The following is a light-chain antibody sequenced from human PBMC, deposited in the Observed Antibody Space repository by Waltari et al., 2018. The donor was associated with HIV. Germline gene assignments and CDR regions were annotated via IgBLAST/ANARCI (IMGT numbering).Light chain of an antibody. CDR2: GAS. CDR1: QSLSSN. V-gene: IGKV3-15*01. CDR3: QQYSGT. Sequence: EVVMTQSPATLPVSPGERATLSCRASQSLSSNLVWYQQKPGQAPRLLIYGASTRATGIPARFSGSGSGTEFTLTISSLQSEDFAVYYCQQYSGTFGQGTKVEIK. J-gene: IGKJ1*01.